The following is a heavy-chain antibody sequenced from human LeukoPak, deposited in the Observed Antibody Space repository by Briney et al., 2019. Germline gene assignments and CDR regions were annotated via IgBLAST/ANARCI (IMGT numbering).Heavy chain of an antibody. J-gene: IGHJ6*02. CDR2: ISWNSGSI. CDR3: AKDKGGITMDRGVGVFKGVGQYGMDV. D-gene: IGHD3-10*01. CDR1: GFTFDDYA. Sequence: GGSLRLSCAASGFTFDDYAMHWVRQAPGKGLEWVSGISWNSGSIGYADSVKGRFTISRDNAKNSLYLQMNSLRAEDTALYYCAKDKGGITMDRGVGVFKGVGQYGMDVWGQGTTVTVSS. V-gene: IGHV3-9*01.